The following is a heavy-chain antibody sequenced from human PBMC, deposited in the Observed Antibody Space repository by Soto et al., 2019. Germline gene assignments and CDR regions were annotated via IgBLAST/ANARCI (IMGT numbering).Heavy chain of an antibody. D-gene: IGHD3-10*01. CDR1: GGSISSNNW. V-gene: IGHV4-4*02. CDR3: AREPSGNQAFDY. Sequence: QVQLQESGPGLVKPSGTLSLTCAVSGGSISSNNWWNWVRQPPGKGLEWIGEIYHSGSTNYNPSLKSRVPISVDKSKNQFSLKLSSVTAADTAVYYCAREPSGNQAFDYWGQGTLVTVSS. CDR2: IYHSGST. J-gene: IGHJ4*02.